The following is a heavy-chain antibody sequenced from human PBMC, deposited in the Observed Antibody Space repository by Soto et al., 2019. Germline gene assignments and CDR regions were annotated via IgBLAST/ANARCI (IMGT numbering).Heavy chain of an antibody. CDR2: MSPNSGNT. Sequence: QVQLVQSGAEVKKPGASVRVSCQTSGYTFTNYDINWVRQAAGQGLEWMGCMSPNSGNTCYAQIFQGRVSMTRDTYISTAYVELSSLRAEDTAVYYCGTCARSGWDPGFYWGQGSLVTVSS. J-gene: IGHJ4*02. D-gene: IGHD6-19*01. V-gene: IGHV1-8*01. CDR1: GYTFTNYD. CDR3: GTCARSGWDPGFY.